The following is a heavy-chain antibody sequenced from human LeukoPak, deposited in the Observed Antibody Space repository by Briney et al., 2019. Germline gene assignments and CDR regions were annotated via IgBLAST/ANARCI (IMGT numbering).Heavy chain of an antibody. CDR3: ARGRTRITMIVVVFNNWFDP. CDR2: IHPNTGGT. J-gene: IGHJ5*02. D-gene: IGHD3-22*01. Sequence: ASVKVSYKASGYTFTGYYMHWVRQAPGLGLDGMGWIHPNTGGTNYAQKFQGRVTMTRDTSISTAYMELSRLRSDDTAVYYCARGRTRITMIVVVFNNWFDPWGQGTLVTVSS. CDR1: GYTFTGYY. V-gene: IGHV1-2*02.